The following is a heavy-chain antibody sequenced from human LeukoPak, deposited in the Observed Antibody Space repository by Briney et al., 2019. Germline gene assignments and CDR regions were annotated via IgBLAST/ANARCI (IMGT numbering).Heavy chain of an antibody. CDR1: GFTFSSYT. CDR3: ARDTYDILTGYYKWAF. J-gene: IGHJ3*01. CDR2: ISSSSSYI. D-gene: IGHD3-9*01. V-gene: IGHV3-21*06. Sequence: GGSLRLSCAASGFTFSSYTMNWVRQAPGKRLEWVSSISSSSSYIYYADSVKGRFTISRDNAKNSLYLQMNSLRAEDTAVYYCARDTYDILTGYYKWAFWGQGTMVTVSS.